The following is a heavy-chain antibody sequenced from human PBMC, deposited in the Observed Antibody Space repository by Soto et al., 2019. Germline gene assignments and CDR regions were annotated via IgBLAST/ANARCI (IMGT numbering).Heavy chain of an antibody. CDR2: ISGSGGST. D-gene: IGHD3-10*01. J-gene: IGHJ6*02. V-gene: IGHV3-23*01. CDR3: AKDLSDYPYYYYGMDV. Sequence: GGSLRLSCAASGFTFSSYAMSWVRQAPGKGLEWVSAISGSGGSTYYADSVKGRFTISRDNSKNTLYLQMNSLRAEDTAVYYCAKDLSDYPYYYYGMDVWGQGTTVTVPS. CDR1: GFTFSSYA.